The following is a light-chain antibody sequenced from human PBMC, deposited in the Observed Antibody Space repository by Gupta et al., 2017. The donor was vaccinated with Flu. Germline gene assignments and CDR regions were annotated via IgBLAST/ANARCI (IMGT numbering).Light chain of an antibody. Sequence: IVLTQSSATLSLSLGERATISCRASDSVSCYLAWYQHKPGQAPRLLIYDASNRATGTPPRFSGSGSGTDFTLTISSLEPEDSAIYYCQYRRNWFFIFGPGTKVDIK. CDR3: QYRRNWFFI. V-gene: IGKV3-11*01. CDR2: DAS. J-gene: IGKJ3*01. CDR1: DSVSCY.